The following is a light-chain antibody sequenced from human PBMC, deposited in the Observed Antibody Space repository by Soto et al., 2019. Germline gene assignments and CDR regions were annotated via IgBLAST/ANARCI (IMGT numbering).Light chain of an antibody. Sequence: QSALTQPASVSGSPGQSITISCTGTSSDVGSYYLVSWYQHHPGKAPKLIIYEDTKRPSGTSNRFSGSKSGNTASLTISGLQAEDEADYYCCSFAGARVMFGEGTKLTVL. J-gene: IGLJ3*02. CDR1: SSDVGSYYL. CDR2: EDT. V-gene: IGLV2-23*01. CDR3: CSFAGARVM.